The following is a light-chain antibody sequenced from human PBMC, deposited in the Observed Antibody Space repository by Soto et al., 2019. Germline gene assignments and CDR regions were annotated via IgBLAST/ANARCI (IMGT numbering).Light chain of an antibody. J-gene: IGLJ3*02. V-gene: IGLV2-23*02. Sequence: QAVVTQPASVSGSPGQSITIPCTGTSSDVGSYNLVSWYQQHPGKAPKFMISEVTKRPSGVSTRFSGSKSGNTASLTISGLQAEDESDYYCCSYAGSGTWVFGGGTKLTVL. CDR3: CSYAGSGTWV. CDR1: SSDVGSYNL. CDR2: EVT.